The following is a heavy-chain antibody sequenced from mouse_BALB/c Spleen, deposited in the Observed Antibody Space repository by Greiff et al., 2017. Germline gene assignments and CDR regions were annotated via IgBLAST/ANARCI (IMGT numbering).Heavy chain of an antibody. D-gene: IGHD1-1*01. CDR2: INPYNGGT. CDR3: ARRDYGSPYAMDY. J-gene: IGHJ4*01. V-gene: IGHV1-18*01. Sequence: EVQLVESGPELVKPGASMKISCKASGYSFTGYTMNWVKQSHGKNLEWIGLINPYNGGTSYNQKFKGKATLTVDKSSSTAYMELLSLTSEDSAVYYCARRDYGSPYAMDYWGQGTSVTVSS. CDR1: GYSFTGYT.